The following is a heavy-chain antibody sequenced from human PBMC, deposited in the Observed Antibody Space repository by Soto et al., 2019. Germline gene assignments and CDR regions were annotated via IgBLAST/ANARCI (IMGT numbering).Heavy chain of an antibody. V-gene: IGHV1-69*06. CDR3: ARREYGILCYGMEV. J-gene: IGHJ6*02. D-gene: IGHD2-21*01. Sequence: QVQLVQSGAEVKKPGSSVKVSCKASGGTFSSYAISWVRQAPGQGLEWMGGIIPIFGTANYAQKFQGRVTITADKSTSTAYMELSSKRSEGTDVYYCARREYGILCYGMEVWGQGTTVTVSS. CDR2: IIPIFGTA. CDR1: GGTFSSYA.